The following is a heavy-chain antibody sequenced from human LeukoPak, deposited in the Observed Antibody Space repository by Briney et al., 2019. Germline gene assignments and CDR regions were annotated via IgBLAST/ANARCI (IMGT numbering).Heavy chain of an antibody. CDR2: IIPIFGTA. D-gene: IGHD1-26*01. CDR3: ARPGDHSASHRDAFDI. Sequence: SGKVSCKASGGTFSSYAISWVRQAPGQGLEWMGGIIPIFGTANYAQKFQVRVTITADDSTSTASMELSSLRSEDTAVYYCARPGDHSASHRDAFDIWGQGTMVTVSS. J-gene: IGHJ3*02. V-gene: IGHV1-69*13. CDR1: GGTFSSYA.